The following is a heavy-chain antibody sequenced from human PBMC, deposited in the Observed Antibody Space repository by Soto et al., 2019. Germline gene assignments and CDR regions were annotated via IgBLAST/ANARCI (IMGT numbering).Heavy chain of an antibody. J-gene: IGHJ3*01. D-gene: IGHD3-16*02. CDR1: GGSIGSGGYY. Sequence: SETPSLTCTVSGGSIGSGGYYWSWILQHPGKGLEWIGYIYYSGSTYYNPSLKSRVTISVDTSKNQFSLKLSSVTAADTAVYYCASLSVAEDAFDVWGHGTMVTVAS. CDR3: ASLSVAEDAFDV. CDR2: IYYSGST. V-gene: IGHV4-31*03.